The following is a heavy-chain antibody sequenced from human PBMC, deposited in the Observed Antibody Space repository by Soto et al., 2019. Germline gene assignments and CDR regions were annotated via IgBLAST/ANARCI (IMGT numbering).Heavy chain of an antibody. CDR1: GGSFSDSY. CDR2: IDHSGST. Sequence: QVQLQQWGAGLLKPSETLSLTCAVSGGSFSDSYWSWIRQPPGKGLEWIGDIDHSGSTSYNPSLKSRVTISVDTSKNQFSLKLTSVTAADTAVYYCARGRPFCSGDSCYSSYFYYYYMDVWGGGATVTVSS. D-gene: IGHD2-15*01. CDR3: ARGRPFCSGDSCYSSYFYYYYMDV. J-gene: IGHJ6*03. V-gene: IGHV4-34*01.